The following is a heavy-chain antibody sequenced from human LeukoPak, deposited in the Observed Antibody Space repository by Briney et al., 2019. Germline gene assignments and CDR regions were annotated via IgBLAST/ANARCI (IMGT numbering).Heavy chain of an antibody. Sequence: GGSLRLSCVTSGFTFSNHAMTWVRQAPGKGLECVAIISGDGGATVYPDSVKGRFTISRDSSKSTVFLQMNRLRDDDTAVYYCAKGMGAHCDGGCHSRILDHWGQGTLVTVSS. J-gene: IGHJ4*02. CDR1: GFTFSNHA. CDR2: ISGDGGAT. D-gene: IGHD2-21*02. V-gene: IGHV3-23*01. CDR3: AKGMGAHCDGGCHSRILDH.